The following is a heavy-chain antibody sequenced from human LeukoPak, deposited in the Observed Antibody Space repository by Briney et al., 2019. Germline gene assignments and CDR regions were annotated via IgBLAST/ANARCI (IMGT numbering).Heavy chain of an antibody. J-gene: IGHJ3*02. CDR1: GGSISSYY. Sequence: SETLSLTCTVSGGSISSYYWSWIRQPPGKGLEYIGYIYYSGYTNYNPSLKSRVTISVYTSNNQFSLQLSSVTAADTAVYYCARGHKAFDIWGQGTMVTVSS. CDR2: IYYSGYT. CDR3: ARGHKAFDI. V-gene: IGHV4-59*01.